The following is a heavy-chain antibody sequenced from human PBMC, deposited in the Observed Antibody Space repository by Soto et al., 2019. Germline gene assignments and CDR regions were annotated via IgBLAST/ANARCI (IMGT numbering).Heavy chain of an antibody. Sequence: QITLKESGPTLVRPTQTLTLTCSFSGFSLNTNGMGVGWIRQPPGKALEWLAFIYWDKDKRYSPSLKPRLTFTTDTSKNEVVLTLTNLDPLDTGTDYGAWWNYEAGLDVWGQGTTVTVSS. J-gene: IGHJ6*02. V-gene: IGHV2-5*02. CDR3: AWWNYEAGLDV. CDR1: GFSLNTNGMG. CDR2: IYWDKDK. D-gene: IGHD1-7*01.